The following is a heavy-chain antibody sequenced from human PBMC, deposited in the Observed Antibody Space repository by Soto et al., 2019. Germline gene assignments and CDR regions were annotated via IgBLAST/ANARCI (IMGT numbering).Heavy chain of an antibody. CDR1: GDSFTTDW. D-gene: IGHD2-21*01. V-gene: IGHV5-51*01. Sequence: GEALKISCKTSGDSFTTDWIGWVRQMPGKGLEWMGVIYPGDSRTRCSPPFQGQVNISADKSISNAYLQWSSLKASDTAMYYCATRRFCSPESSXWGQGTLVTVSX. J-gene: IGHJ5*02. CDR2: IYPGDSRT. CDR3: ATRRFCSPESSX.